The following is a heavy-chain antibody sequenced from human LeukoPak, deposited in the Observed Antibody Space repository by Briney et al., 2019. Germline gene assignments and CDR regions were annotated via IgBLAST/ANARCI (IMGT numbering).Heavy chain of an antibody. J-gene: IGHJ5*02. CDR2: VNHSGSA. CDR1: GASFNDYY. CDR3: ARERASNNHDNWFDP. V-gene: IGHV4-34*01. Sequence: PSETLSLTXAVYGASFNDYYWSWIRHSPTKGLEWIGEVNHSGSAKYNPSLKSRVTISADKSKNHFFLRLSPVAAADSGVYYCARERASNNHDNWFDPWGQGTLVTVSS.